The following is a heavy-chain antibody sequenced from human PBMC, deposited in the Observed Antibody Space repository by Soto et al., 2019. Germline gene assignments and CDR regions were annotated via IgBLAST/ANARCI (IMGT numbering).Heavy chain of an antibody. CDR3: ARDYRGIVVVPAAKSRWFDP. CDR1: GGSFSGYY. D-gene: IGHD2-2*01. V-gene: IGHV4-34*01. CDR2: INHSGRT. Sequence: QVQLQQWGAGLLKPSETLSLTCAVYGGSFSGYYWSWIRQPPGKGLEWIGEINHSGRTKYNQSLKSRVTISVDTSKNQFSLKLSSVTAAETAVYYWARDYRGIVVVPAAKSRWFDPWGQGTLVTVSS. J-gene: IGHJ5*02.